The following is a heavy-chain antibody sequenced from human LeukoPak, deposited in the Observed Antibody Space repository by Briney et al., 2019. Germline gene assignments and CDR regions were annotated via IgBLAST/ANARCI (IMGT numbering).Heavy chain of an antibody. Sequence: SETLSLTCTVSGGSISSGSYYWSWIRQPAGKGLEWIGRIYTSGSTNYNPSLKSRVTISVDTSKNQFSLKLSSVTAADTAVYYCARQRTRELPFDYWGQGTLVTVSS. D-gene: IGHD1-26*01. CDR1: GGSISSGSYY. V-gene: IGHV4-61*02. CDR2: IYTSGST. CDR3: ARQRTRELPFDY. J-gene: IGHJ4*02.